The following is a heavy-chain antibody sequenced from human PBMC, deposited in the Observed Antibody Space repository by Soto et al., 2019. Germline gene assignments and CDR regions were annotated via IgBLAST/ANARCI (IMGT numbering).Heavy chain of an antibody. V-gene: IGHV4-34*09. J-gene: IGHJ3*02. Sequence: SETLSLTCTVYGGSFIGYYWSWIRQHPGKGLEWIGYIYHSGSTYYNPSLKSRVTISVDTSKNQFSLKLSSVTAADTAVYYCARAGGSHDAFDIWGQGTMVTVS. CDR1: GGSFIGYY. D-gene: IGHD2-15*01. CDR3: ARAGGSHDAFDI. CDR2: IYHSGST.